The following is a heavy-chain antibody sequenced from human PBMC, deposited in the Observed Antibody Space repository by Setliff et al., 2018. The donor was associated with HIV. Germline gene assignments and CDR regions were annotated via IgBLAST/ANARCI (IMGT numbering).Heavy chain of an antibody. Sequence: SVKVSCKASGGTFSSFAISWVRQAPGQGLEWMGGIMPIFGSANYAQKFQGRVTITADASTSTAYMELISLRSEDTAVYYCARGAWYTSGWYSSRYMDVWGKGTTVTVSS. J-gene: IGHJ6*03. CDR2: IMPIFGSA. V-gene: IGHV1-69*13. CDR3: ARGAWYTSGWYSSRYMDV. CDR1: GGTFSSFA. D-gene: IGHD6-19*01.